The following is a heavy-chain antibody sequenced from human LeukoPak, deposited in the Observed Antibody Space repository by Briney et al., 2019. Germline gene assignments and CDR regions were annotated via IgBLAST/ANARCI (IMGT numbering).Heavy chain of an antibody. CDR1: GFTFSSYA. CDR3: AKTPPPPLSMVGGPFDY. D-gene: IGHD3-10*01. V-gene: IGHV3-23*01. J-gene: IGHJ4*02. CDR2: ISGSGGST. Sequence: PGGSLRLSCAASGFTFSSYAMSWVRQAPGKGLEWVSAISGSGGSTYYADSVKGRFTISRDNSKNTLYLQMNSLRAEDTAVYYCAKTPPPPLSMVGGPFDYWGQGTLVTVSS.